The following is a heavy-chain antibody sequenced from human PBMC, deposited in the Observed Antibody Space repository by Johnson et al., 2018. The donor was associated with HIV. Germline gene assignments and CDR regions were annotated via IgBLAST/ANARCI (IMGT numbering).Heavy chain of an antibody. CDR1: GFTFSSYA. J-gene: IGHJ3*02. D-gene: IGHD1-26*01. CDR3: ARSSGSYWRGTFDI. Sequence: VQLVESGGGVVQPGRSLRLSCEASGFTFSSYAMHWVRQATGKGLEWVSAIGTAGDTSYPGSVKGRFTISRENAKNSLYLQMNSLRAGDTAVYYCARSSGSYWRGTFDIWGQGTMVTVSS. V-gene: IGHV3-13*01. CDR2: IGTAGDT.